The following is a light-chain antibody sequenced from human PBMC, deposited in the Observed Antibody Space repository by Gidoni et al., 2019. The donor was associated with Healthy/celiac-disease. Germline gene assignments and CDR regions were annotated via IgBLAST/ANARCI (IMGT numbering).Light chain of an antibody. CDR2: GAS. CDR1: QSVSSSY. CDR3: QQYGSSPGT. V-gene: IGKV3-20*01. Sequence: EIVLTQSPGTLSLSPGESATLSCRASQSVSSSYLAWYQLKPGQAPRLLIYGASSRATGSPDRFSGSGSGTDFTLSISRLEPEDFAVYYCQQYGSSPGTFGQGTKVEIK. J-gene: IGKJ1*01.